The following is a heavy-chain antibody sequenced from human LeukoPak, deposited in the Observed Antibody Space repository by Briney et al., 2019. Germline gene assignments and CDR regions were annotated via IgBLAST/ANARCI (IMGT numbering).Heavy chain of an antibody. Sequence: SVKVSCKASGGTFSSYAISWVRQAPGQGLEWMGGIIPIFGTANYAQKFQGRVTITADESTSTAYMELSSLTSEDTAVYYCARDLGYCSGGSCYDFDYWGQGTLVTVSS. CDR1: GGTFSSYA. CDR2: IIPIFGTA. D-gene: IGHD2-15*01. V-gene: IGHV1-69*13. J-gene: IGHJ4*02. CDR3: ARDLGYCSGGSCYDFDY.